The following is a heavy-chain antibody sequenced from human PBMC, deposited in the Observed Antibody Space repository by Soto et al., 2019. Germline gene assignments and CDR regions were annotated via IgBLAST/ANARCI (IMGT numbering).Heavy chain of an antibody. V-gene: IGHV3-23*01. D-gene: IGHD1-26*01. CDR2: ISGSGGST. CDR3: AKGVGATTGFSAFDI. Sequence: TGGSLRLSCAASGFAFSSYAMSWVRQAPGKGLEWVSAISGSGGSTYYADSVKGRFTISRDNSKNTLYLQMNSLRAEDTAVYYCAKGVGATTGFSAFDIWGQGTMVTVSS. J-gene: IGHJ3*02. CDR1: GFAFSSYA.